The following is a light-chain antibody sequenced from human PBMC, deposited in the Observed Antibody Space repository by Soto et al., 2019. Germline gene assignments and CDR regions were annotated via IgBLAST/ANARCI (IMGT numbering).Light chain of an antibody. CDR3: QTWGTGIQV. V-gene: IGLV4-69*01. Sequence: QLVLTQSPSASASLGASVKLTCTLSSGHSSYAIAWHQQQPEKGPRYLMKLNSDGSHSKGDGIPDRFSGSSSGAERYLTISSLQSEVEADYYCQTWGTGIQVFGGWTKVTVL. J-gene: IGLJ2*01. CDR2: LNSDGSH. CDR1: SGHSSYA.